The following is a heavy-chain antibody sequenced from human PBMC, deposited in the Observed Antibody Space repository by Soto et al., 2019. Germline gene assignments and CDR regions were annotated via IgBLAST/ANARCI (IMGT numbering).Heavy chain of an antibody. CDR1: GFTFSSYA. J-gene: IGHJ6*02. CDR2: ISYDGSNK. D-gene: IGHD1-26*01. V-gene: IGHV3-30-3*01. CDR3: ARAKVGLKTYYYYGMDV. Sequence: QVQLVESGGGVVQPGRSLRLSCAASGFTFSSYAMHWVRQAPGKGLEWVAVISYDGSNKYYADSVKGRFTISRDNSKNTLYLQMNSLRAEDTAVYYCARAKVGLKTYYYYGMDVWGQGTTVTVSS.